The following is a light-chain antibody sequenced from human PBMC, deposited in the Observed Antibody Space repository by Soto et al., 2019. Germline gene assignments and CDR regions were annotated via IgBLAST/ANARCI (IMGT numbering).Light chain of an antibody. CDR3: SSFTTITTLEV. CDR1: SSDIGGYNY. J-gene: IGLJ3*02. V-gene: IGLV2-14*01. Sequence: QSALTQPASVSGSPGQSITISCTETSSDIGGYNYVSWYQQHPGKAPKLMIYEVSNRPSGVSDRFSGSKSGNTASLTISGLQAEDEADYYCSSFTTITTLEVFGGGTKLTVL. CDR2: EVS.